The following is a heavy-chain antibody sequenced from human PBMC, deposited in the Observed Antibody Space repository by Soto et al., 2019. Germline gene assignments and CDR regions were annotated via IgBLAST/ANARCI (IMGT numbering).Heavy chain of an antibody. V-gene: IGHV2-70*01. J-gene: IGHJ5*02. CDR1: GFSLSTSGMC. CDR2: IDWDDDK. Sequence: SGPTLVNPTQTLTLTCTFSGFSLSTSGMCVSWIRQPPGKALEWLALIDWDDDKYYSTSLKTRLTISKDTSKNQVVLTMTNMDPVDTATYYCARIHKYGSGSDNWFDDWGQGTVVTVSS. CDR3: ARIHKYGSGSDNWFDD. D-gene: IGHD3-10*01.